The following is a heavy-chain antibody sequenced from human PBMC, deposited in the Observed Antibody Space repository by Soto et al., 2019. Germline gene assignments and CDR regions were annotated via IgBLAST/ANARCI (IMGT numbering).Heavy chain of an antibody. D-gene: IGHD3-3*01. Sequence: SVKVSCEASGYTFTGYYMHWVRQAPVQGLEWMGWINPNSGGTNYAQKFQGWVTMTRDTSISTAYMELSRLRSDDTAVYYCARELAPVFGVVIMGAFDYWGQGTLVTVSS. CDR1: GYTFTGYY. V-gene: IGHV1-2*04. CDR2: INPNSGGT. J-gene: IGHJ4*02. CDR3: ARELAPVFGVVIMGAFDY.